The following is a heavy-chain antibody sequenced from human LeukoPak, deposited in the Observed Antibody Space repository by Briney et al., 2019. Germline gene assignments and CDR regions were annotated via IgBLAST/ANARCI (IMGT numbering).Heavy chain of an antibody. V-gene: IGHV3-53*05. Sequence: PGGSLRLSCAASGFTVSSNYMSWVRQAPGKGLEWISIIFSGGRIDYADSVKGRFTISRDNSKNTLYLQMNSLRAEDTAVYYCAKGRRVTTFTFVEFDYWGQGTLVTVSS. CDR3: AKGRRVTTFTFVEFDY. J-gene: IGHJ4*02. CDR1: GFTVSSNY. CDR2: IFSGGRI. D-gene: IGHD2/OR15-2a*01.